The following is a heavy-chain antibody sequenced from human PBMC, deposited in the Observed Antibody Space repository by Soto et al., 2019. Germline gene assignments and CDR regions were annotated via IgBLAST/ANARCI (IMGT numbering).Heavy chain of an antibody. D-gene: IGHD3-22*01. Sequence: SVKVSCKASGGTFSSYTISWVRQAPGQGLEWMGRIIPILGIANYAQKFQGRVTITADESTSTAYMELSSLRSEDTAVYYCARDRAPYDGSGYYDFDYWGQGTLVTVSS. CDR3: ARDRAPYDGSGYYDFDY. CDR1: GGTFSSYT. V-gene: IGHV1-69*04. CDR2: IIPILGIA. J-gene: IGHJ4*02.